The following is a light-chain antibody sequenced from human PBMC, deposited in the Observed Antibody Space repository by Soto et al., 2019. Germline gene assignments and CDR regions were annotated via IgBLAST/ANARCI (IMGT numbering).Light chain of an antibody. V-gene: IGLV1-40*01. J-gene: IGLJ3*02. CDR2: GNS. CDR1: SSNIGAGYD. CDR3: QSYDSSSQM. Sequence: QSVLTQPPSVSGAPGQRVTISCTGSSSNIGAGYDVHWYQQLPGTAPKLLIYGNSNRPSGVPDRFSGSKSGTSASLAITGLQAEDDADYYCQSYDSSSQMFGGGTKLTVL.